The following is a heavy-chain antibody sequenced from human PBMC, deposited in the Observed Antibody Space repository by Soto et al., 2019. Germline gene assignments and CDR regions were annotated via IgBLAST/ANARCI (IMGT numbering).Heavy chain of an antibody. D-gene: IGHD6-19*01. CDR2: ISYDGSNK. V-gene: IGHV3-30*18. CDR1: GFTFSSYG. Sequence: PGGSLRLSCAASGFTFSSYGMHWVRQAPGKGLEWVAVISYDGSNKYYADSVKGRFTISRDNSKNTLYLQMNSLRAEDTAVYYCAKDLAVAGSFVPYYYYYYGMDVWGQGTTVTVSS. J-gene: IGHJ6*02. CDR3: AKDLAVAGSFVPYYYYYYGMDV.